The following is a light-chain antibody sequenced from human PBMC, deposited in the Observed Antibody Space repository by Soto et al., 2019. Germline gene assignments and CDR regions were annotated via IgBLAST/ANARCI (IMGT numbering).Light chain of an antibody. CDR2: AAD. CDR1: PTIGSY. CDR3: QQNYDVPYT. J-gene: IGKJ2*01. Sequence: HLTQAPSLLSASVGDRVNITCRASPTIGSYLNWYQHKPGEAPKLLIFAADTLKSGVPSRFSGSGFNKEFTLTVTSLQPEDFATYYCQQNYDVPYTFGLGTRVEIK. V-gene: IGKV1-39*01.